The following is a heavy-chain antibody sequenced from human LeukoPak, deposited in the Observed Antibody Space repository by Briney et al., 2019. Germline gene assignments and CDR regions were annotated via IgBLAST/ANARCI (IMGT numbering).Heavy chain of an antibody. D-gene: IGHD3-3*01. CDR1: GDSISSGSYY. CDR3: ARNNFGVGYYYYMDV. V-gene: IGHV4-61*02. J-gene: IGHJ6*03. CDR2: IYTSGST. Sequence: PSETLSLTCTVSGDSISSGSYYWSWIRQPAGKGLEWIGRIYTSGSTNYNPSLKSRVTMSVDTSKNQFSLKLSSVTAADTAVYYCARNNFGVGYYYYMDVWGKGTTVTVSS.